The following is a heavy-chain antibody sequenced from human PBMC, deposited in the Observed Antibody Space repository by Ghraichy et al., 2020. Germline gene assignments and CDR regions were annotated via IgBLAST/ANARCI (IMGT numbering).Heavy chain of an antibody. J-gene: IGHJ4*02. V-gene: IGHV1-24*01. CDR3: ATRDVGASASFDY. Sequence: ASVKVSCKVSGYSVTELPIHWVRQARGKGLEWMGGFDPEVGKKMNAEKFRGRVTMTEDTATDTAYMELSSLRSEDTAFYFWATRDVGASASFDYWGLGTLVTVSS. CDR1: GYSVTELP. D-gene: IGHD1-26*01. CDR2: FDPEVGKK.